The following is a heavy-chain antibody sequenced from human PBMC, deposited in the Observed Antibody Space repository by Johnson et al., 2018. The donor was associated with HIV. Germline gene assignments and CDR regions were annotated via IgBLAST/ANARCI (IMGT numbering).Heavy chain of an antibody. CDR3: AKPPSMGADAFDI. V-gene: IGHV3-30*18. J-gene: IGHJ3*02. CDR2: ISYDGSNQ. D-gene: IGHD3-16*01. Sequence: VQLVESGGGLVQPGGSLRLSCAASGFTVSSNYMSWVRQAPGKGLEWVAVISYDGSNQYCADSVKGRFTISRDNSNKTLYLQMNSLGPEDTAVYYCAKPPSMGADAFDIWGQGTMVTVSS. CDR1: GFTVSSNY.